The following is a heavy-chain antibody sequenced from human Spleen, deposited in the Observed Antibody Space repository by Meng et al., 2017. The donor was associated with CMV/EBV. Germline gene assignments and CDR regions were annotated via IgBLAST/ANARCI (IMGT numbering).Heavy chain of an antibody. CDR2: MHYDGRSK. CDR3: AREGAYCGGDCQYNWFDP. Sequence: GESLKISCAASGFTFSNYGMHWVRQAPGKGLEWVTFMHYDGRSKHYVDSVKGRFTISRDNAKNSLYLQMNSLRAEDTAVYYCAREGAYCGGDCQYNWFDPWGQGTLVTVSS. V-gene: IGHV3-30*02. CDR1: GFTFSNYG. D-gene: IGHD2-21*01. J-gene: IGHJ5*02.